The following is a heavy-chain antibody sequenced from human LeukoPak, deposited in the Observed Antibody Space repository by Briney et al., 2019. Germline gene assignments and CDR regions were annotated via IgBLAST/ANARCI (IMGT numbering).Heavy chain of an antibody. CDR3: ARDWGSIKVITDY. Sequence: ASVKVSCKATGYTFTSYGISWVRQAPGQGLEWMGWISSNSDNTNYAQKLQGRVPMTTDTSTSTAYMELRSLRSDDTAVYYCARDWGSIKVITDYWGQGTLVTVSS. D-gene: IGHD3-16*01. CDR1: GYTFTSYG. CDR2: ISSNSDNT. J-gene: IGHJ4*02. V-gene: IGHV1-18*01.